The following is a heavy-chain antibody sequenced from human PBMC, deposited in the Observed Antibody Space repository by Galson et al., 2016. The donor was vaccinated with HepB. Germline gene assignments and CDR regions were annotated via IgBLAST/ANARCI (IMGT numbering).Heavy chain of an antibody. CDR1: GFTFSDYP. V-gene: IGHV3-23*01. CDR2: ISARADGT. J-gene: IGHJ4*02. Sequence: SLRLSCATSGFTFSDYPLNWVRQAPGKGLQWVSTISARADGTHYEDSVRGRFTISRDNSKNTLSLQMNNLGAEDTALYFCVRDNFADYWGQGTLVTVSS. CDR3: VRDNFADY. D-gene: IGHD4-23*01.